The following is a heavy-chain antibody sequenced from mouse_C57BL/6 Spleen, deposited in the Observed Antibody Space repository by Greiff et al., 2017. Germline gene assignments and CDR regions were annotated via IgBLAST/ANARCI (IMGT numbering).Heavy chain of an antibody. V-gene: IGHV1-82*01. CDR3: ARHPGTVWYFDV. J-gene: IGHJ1*03. CDR2: IYPGDGDT. Sequence: QVQLQQSGPELVKPGASVKISCKASGYAFSSSWMNWVKQRPGKGLEWIGRIYPGDGDTNYNGKFKGKATLTADKSSSTAYMQLSSLTSEDSAVYFCARHPGTVWYFDVWGTGTTVTVSS. CDR1: GYAFSSSW. D-gene: IGHD4-1*01.